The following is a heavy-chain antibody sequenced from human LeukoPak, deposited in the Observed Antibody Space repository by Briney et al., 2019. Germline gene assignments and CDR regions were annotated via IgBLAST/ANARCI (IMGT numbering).Heavy chain of an antibody. CDR3: ARVRWISGIYGDFDS. V-gene: IGHV3-66*01. Sequence: GGSLRLSYAASGFTVSDNYMNWVRQAPGKGLEWVSIIYGGGATYYAESVKGRFTISRDSSKNTLYLQMSSLRAEDTAVYYCARVRWISGIYGDFDSWGRGTLVTVSS. CDR1: GFTVSDNY. D-gene: IGHD1-26*01. CDR2: IYGGGAT. J-gene: IGHJ4*02.